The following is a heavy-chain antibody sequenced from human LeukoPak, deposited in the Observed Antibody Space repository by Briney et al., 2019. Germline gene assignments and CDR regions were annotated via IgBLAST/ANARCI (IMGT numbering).Heavy chain of an antibody. D-gene: IGHD3-22*01. CDR3: ASQWLLTAFDI. J-gene: IGHJ3*02. Sequence: PSETLSLTFPVSGCSISSGGYSRNLIRQPPGKGPEWIGYIYHSGSTYYNPSLKSRVTISVDRSKNQFSLKLSSVTAADTAVYYCASQWLLTAFDIWGQGTMVTVSS. CDR1: GCSISSGGYS. CDR2: IYHSGST. V-gene: IGHV4-30-2*01.